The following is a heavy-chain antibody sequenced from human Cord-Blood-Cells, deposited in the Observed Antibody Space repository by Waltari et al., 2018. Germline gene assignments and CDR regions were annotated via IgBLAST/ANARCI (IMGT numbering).Heavy chain of an antibody. J-gene: IGHJ3*02. CDR1: GYSFTSYW. D-gene: IGHD3-3*01. CDR2: IYPADPDT. Sequence: EVQLVQSGAEVKKPGESLKISCKGSGYSFTSYWIGWVRQMPGKGLEWMGIIYPADPDTRYSPSLQSQDTISADKSISTAYLQWGSLKASDTAMYYCASPSGGITIFGVVKPFIWGQGTMVTVSS. CDR3: ASPSGGITIFGVVKPFI. V-gene: IGHV5-51*01.